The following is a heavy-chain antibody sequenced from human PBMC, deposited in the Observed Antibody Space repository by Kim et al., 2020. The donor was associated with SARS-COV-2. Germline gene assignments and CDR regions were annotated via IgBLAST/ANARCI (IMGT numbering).Heavy chain of an antibody. CDR3: ASQTGYYIDAFDI. D-gene: IGHD3-9*01. V-gene: IGHV1-69*01. Sequence: YEQKFQGRVTITADESTSTAYMELSSLRSEDTAVYYCASQTGYYIDAFDIWGQGTMVTVSS. J-gene: IGHJ3*02.